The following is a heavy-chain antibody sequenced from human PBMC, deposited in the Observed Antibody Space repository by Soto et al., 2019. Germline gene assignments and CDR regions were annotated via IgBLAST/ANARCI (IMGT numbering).Heavy chain of an antibody. CDR3: ARRRLWYYFDY. CDR1: GGSFSGYY. CDR2: INHSGST. J-gene: IGHJ4*02. D-gene: IGHD3-10*01. Sequence: SETLSLTCAVYGGSFSGYYWSWIRQPPGKGLEWIGEINHSGSTNYNPSLKSRVTISVDTSKNQFSLKLSSVTAADTAVYYCARRRLWYYFDYWGQGTLVTVSS. V-gene: IGHV4-34*01.